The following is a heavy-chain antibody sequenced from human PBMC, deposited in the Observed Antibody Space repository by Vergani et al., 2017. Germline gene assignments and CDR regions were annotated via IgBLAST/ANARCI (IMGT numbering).Heavy chain of an antibody. J-gene: IGHJ4*02. D-gene: IGHD1-26*01. CDR2: IYTSGSA. Sequence: QVQLQESGPGLVKPSQTLSLSCTVSSDSTSGGRYYWSCIRPPAGKGLEWIGRIYTSGSAKYNPSRKSRVTISVNTSKNQLSLNLSAVTAADTAVYYCARSSMGTTVFDYWGQGILVTVSS. CDR3: ARSSMGTTVFDY. CDR1: SDSTSGGRYY. V-gene: IGHV4-61*02.